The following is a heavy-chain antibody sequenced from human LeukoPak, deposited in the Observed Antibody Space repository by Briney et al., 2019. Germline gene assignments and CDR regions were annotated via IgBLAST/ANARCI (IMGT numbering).Heavy chain of an antibody. CDR3: ARDKPFPWVAATSLFDD. CDR1: GYTFTSYG. V-gene: IGHV1-18*01. D-gene: IGHD2-15*01. CDR2: SSAYNGNT. J-gene: IGHJ4*02. Sequence: ASVKVSCKASGYTFTSYGISWVRQAPGQGLEWMGWSSAYNGNTNYAQKLQGRVTMTTETSTSTAYMELRSLRSDDTAVYYCARDKPFPWVAATSLFDDWGQGTLVTVAS.